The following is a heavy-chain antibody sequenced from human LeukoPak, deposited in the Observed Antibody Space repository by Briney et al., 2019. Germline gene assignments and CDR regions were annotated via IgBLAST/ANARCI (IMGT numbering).Heavy chain of an antibody. CDR3: ASAFGACSSTSCRWTDAFDI. J-gene: IGHJ3*02. D-gene: IGHD2-2*01. CDR1: GFTFSSYW. V-gene: IGHV3-74*01. CDR2: INSDGSST. Sequence: GGSLRLSCAASGFTFSSYWMHWVRQAPGKGLVWVSRINSDGSSTSYADSVKGRFTISRDNAKNTLYLQMNSLRAEDTAVYYCASAFGACSSTSCRWTDAFDIWGQGTMVTVSS.